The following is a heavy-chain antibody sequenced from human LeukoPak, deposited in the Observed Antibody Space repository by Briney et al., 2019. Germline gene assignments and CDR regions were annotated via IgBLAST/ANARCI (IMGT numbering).Heavy chain of an antibody. CDR1: GYTFTGYY. V-gene: IGHV1-2*02. J-gene: IGHJ4*02. D-gene: IGHD4-17*01. CDR2: INPNSGGT. Sequence: ASVKVSCKASGYTFTGYYMHWVRQAPGQGLEWMGWINPNSGGTNYAQKFQGRDTMTRDTSISTAYMELSRLRSDDTAVYYCARVGYGDANFDYWGQGTLVTVTS. CDR3: ARVGYGDANFDY.